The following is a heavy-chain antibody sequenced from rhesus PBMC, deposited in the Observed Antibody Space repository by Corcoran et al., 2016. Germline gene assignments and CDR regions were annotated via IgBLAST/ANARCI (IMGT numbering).Heavy chain of an antibody. CDR2: ISGSGGST. CDR3: GRDWDGSWSVFDY. Sequence: QLQLQESGPGLVKPSETLSLTCAVSGGSISSNYWRWIRQPPGNGLEWIGRISGSGGSTDSNPPLKCRVTISNDTSKNQFSLKVTSVTAADTAVYYCGRDWDGSWSVFDYWGQGVLVTVSS. CDR1: GGSISSNY. J-gene: IGHJ4*01. V-gene: IGHV4-173*01. D-gene: IGHD6-13*01.